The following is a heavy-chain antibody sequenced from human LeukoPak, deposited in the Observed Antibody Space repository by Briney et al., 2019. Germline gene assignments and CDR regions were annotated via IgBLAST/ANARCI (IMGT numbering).Heavy chain of an antibody. D-gene: IGHD3-22*01. V-gene: IGHV5-51*01. J-gene: IGHJ3*02. Sequence: GESLKISCKGSGYSFTSYWIGWVRQMPGKGLEWMGIIYPGDSDTRYSPSFQGQVTISADKSISTAYLQWSSLKASDTAMYYCARQSPPPYYYDSSGYLDAFDIWGQGTMVTASS. CDR3: ARQSPPPYYYDSSGYLDAFDI. CDR1: GYSFTSYW. CDR2: IYPGDSDT.